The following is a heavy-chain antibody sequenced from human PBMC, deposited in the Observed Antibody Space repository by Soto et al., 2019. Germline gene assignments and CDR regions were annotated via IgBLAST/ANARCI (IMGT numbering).Heavy chain of an antibody. CDR1: GFTFSSYE. Sequence: HPGGSLRLSCAASGFTFSSYEMNWVRQAPGKGLEWVSYISSSGSTIYYADSVKGRFTISRDNAKNSLYLQMNSLRAEDTAVYYCARDSSSWYYREYYYGMDVRGQGTTVTVSS. J-gene: IGHJ6*02. V-gene: IGHV3-48*03. CDR2: ISSSGSTI. D-gene: IGHD6-13*01. CDR3: ARDSSSWYYREYYYGMDV.